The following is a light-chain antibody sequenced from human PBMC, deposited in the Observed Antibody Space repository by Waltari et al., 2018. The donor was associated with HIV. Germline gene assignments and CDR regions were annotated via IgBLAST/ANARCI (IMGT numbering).Light chain of an antibody. CDR1: QSVGSDY. CDR3: QQNAASPLT. J-gene: IGKJ4*01. V-gene: IGKV3-20*01. Sequence: EIVLTQSPGTLSLSPGETATLSGRASQSVGSDYLAWYQQRPGQAPRVRMYGASNRATGVPDRFSGAGSGTDFTLTITRLEPEDFAVYFCQQNAASPLTFGGGTKVEIK. CDR2: GAS.